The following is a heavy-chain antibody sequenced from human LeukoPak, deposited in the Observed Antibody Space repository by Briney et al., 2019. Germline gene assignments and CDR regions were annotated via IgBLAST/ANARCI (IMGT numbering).Heavy chain of an antibody. V-gene: IGHV1-46*01. Sequence: ASVKVSCKASGYTFTSYYMHWVRQAPGQGLEWMGIINPSGGSTSYAQKFQGRVTMTRDTSTSTVYMELSSLRSEDTAVYYCATLLWFGGIYYYGMDVWGQGTTVTVSS. CDR1: GYTFTSYY. CDR3: ATLLWFGGIYYYGMDV. J-gene: IGHJ6*02. D-gene: IGHD3-10*01. CDR2: INPSGGST.